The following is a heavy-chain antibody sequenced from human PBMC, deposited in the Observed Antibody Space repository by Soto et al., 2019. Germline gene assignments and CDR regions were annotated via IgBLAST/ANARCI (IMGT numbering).Heavy chain of an antibody. J-gene: IGHJ6*02. Sequence: LSLTCKVSGGSITGAFYWNWIRQHPEKGLEWIGSIHYRGSTYYNPSLKSRITITLDRSNNQFSLQLSSVTAADTAVYYCAKVRDSFGLDVWGQGTTVTVSS. D-gene: IGHD2-15*01. CDR3: AKVRDSFGLDV. CDR1: GGSITGAFY. V-gene: IGHV4-31*03. CDR2: IHYRGST.